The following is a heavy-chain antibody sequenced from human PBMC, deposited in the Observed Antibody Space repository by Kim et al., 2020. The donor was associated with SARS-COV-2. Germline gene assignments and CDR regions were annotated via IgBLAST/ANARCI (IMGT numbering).Heavy chain of an antibody. V-gene: IGHV3-74*01. CDR2: TNTDGRST. CDR1: GFTFSNYW. J-gene: IGHJ5*01. CDR3: ARVRFSGSYWFDS. Sequence: GGSLRLSCVASGFTFSNYWMHWVRQGPGKGLVWILRTNTDGRSTDYADSVRGRFTISRDNAKNTLYLQMNSLRAEDTAVYYCARVRFSGSYWFDSWGQGTLVTVSS. D-gene: IGHD1-26*01.